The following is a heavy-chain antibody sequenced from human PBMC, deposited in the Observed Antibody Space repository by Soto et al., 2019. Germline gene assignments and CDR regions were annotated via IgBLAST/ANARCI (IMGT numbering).Heavy chain of an antibody. CDR2: ISSSSSYI. Sequence: GGSLRLSCAASGFTFSSYSMNWVRQAPGKGLEWVSSISSSSSYIYYADSVKGRFTISRDNAKNSLYLQMNSLRAEDTAVYYCARDAYSTTHDYSIYYYGMDVWGQGTTVTVSS. CDR3: ARDAYSTTHDYSIYYYGMDV. CDR1: GFTFSSYS. D-gene: IGHD4-4*01. J-gene: IGHJ6*02. V-gene: IGHV3-21*01.